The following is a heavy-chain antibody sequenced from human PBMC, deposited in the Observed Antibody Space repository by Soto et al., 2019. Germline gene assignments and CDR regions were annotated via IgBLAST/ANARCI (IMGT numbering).Heavy chain of an antibody. D-gene: IGHD2-2*01. CDR3: AKDIIVIPGAKGLDY. J-gene: IGHJ4*02. CDR2: INAGSGNT. CDR1: GYTSTNYG. V-gene: IGHV1-3*01. Sequence: GASVKVSCKASGYTSTNYGMHWVRQAPGQRLEWMGWINAGSGNTKYSQKFQGRITITRDTSASTVYMELSSLRSEDTAVYYCAKDIIVIPGAKGLDYSGQAALVTVSS.